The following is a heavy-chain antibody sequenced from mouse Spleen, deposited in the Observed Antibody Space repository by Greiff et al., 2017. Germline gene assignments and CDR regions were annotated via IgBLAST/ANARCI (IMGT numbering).Heavy chain of an antibody. CDR2: ISSGGDYI. CDR1: GFTFSSYA. V-gene: IGHV5-9-1*02. D-gene: IGHD4-1*01. J-gene: IGHJ4*01. Sequence: EVHLVESGEGLVKPGGSLKLSCAASGFTFSSYAMSWVRQTPEKRLEWVAYISSGGDYIYYADTVKGRFTISRDNARNTLYLQMSSLKSEDTAMYYCTRELGRYYAMDYWGQGTSVTVSS. CDR3: TRELGRYYAMDY.